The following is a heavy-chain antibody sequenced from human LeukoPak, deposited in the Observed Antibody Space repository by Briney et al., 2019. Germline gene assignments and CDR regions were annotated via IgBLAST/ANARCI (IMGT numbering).Heavy chain of an antibody. V-gene: IGHV4-61*03. J-gene: IGHJ4*02. CDR3: ARDRRGYYDSSGYFDR. Sequence: SETLSLTCTVSGDSVGGDNYYWSWIRQLPGKGLEWIGYIYHNGGTKYNPSLRSRVTMSVDTSKNHVSLKLGSVTAADTAVYYCARDRRGYYDSSGYFDRWGQGTLVTVSS. CDR2: IYHNGGT. D-gene: IGHD3-22*01. CDR1: GDSVGGDNYY.